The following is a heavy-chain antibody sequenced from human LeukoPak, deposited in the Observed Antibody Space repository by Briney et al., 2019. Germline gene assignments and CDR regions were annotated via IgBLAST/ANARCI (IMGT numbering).Heavy chain of an antibody. Sequence: GGSLSLSCAASGFTFSSYSMNWVRQAPGKGLEWVSSISSSSSYIYYADSVRGRFTISRDNAKNSLYLQMNSLRAEDTAVYYCARDIVATTPYFDYWGQGTLVTVSS. CDR3: ARDIVATTPYFDY. D-gene: IGHD5-12*01. CDR2: ISSSSSYI. J-gene: IGHJ4*02. CDR1: GFTFSSYS. V-gene: IGHV3-21*01.